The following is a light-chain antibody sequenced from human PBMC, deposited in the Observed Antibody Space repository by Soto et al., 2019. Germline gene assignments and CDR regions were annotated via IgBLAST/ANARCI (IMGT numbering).Light chain of an antibody. V-gene: IGLV2-14*01. CDR2: DVS. J-gene: IGLJ1*01. Sequence: QSALTQPASVSGSPGQSITISCTGTSSDVGGYNYVSWYQQHPGKAPQLMIYDVSNRPSGVSNRFSGSKSGNTASLTISGLQAEDEADYYCSSYTSSSTLPDVFGTGTKVTVL. CDR1: SSDVGGYNY. CDR3: SSYTSSSTLPDV.